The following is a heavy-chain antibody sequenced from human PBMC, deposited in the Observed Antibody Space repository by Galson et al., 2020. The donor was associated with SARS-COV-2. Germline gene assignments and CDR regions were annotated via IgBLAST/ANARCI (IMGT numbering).Heavy chain of an antibody. CDR1: GGSFSGYF. CDR2: VNHSGST. Sequence: SETLSLTCAVYGGSFSGYFWSWIRQPPGKGLEWIGAVNHSGSTNYNPSLKSRVTISVDTSKNQFSLKLSSVTAADTAVYYCARGLDGTGRFNGWDYWGHGTLVTVSS. V-gene: IGHV4-34*01. CDR3: ARGLDGTGRFNGWDY. D-gene: IGHD2-8*02. J-gene: IGHJ4*01.